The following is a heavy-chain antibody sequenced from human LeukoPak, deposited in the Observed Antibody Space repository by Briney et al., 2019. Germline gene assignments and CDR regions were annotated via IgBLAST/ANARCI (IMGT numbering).Heavy chain of an antibody. CDR2: INTNTGNP. J-gene: IGHJ4*02. Sequence: ASVKVSCKASGGTFRSNAISWVRQAPGQGLEWMGWINTNTGNPTYAQGFTGRFVFSLDTSVSTAYLQISSLKAEDTAVYYCATDLKKGDSGCFDYWGQGTLVTVSS. V-gene: IGHV7-4-1*02. CDR3: ATDLKKGDSGCFDY. CDR1: GGTFRSNA. D-gene: IGHD6-19*01.